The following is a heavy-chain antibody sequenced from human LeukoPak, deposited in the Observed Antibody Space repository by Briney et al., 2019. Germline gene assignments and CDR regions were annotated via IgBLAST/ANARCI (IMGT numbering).Heavy chain of an antibody. J-gene: IGHJ3*01. CDR1: GFTFSHSA. V-gene: IGHV3-23*01. CDR3: VRDIELST. CDR2: ISFSGNNM. D-gene: IGHD3-16*02. Sequence: GGSLRLSCEASGFTFSHSAMTWVRQAPGKGLEWVSLISFSGNNMYYADSVRGRFTISRDNSKDTLYLQMNSPRAEDTAIYYCVRDIELSTWGLGTMVSVSS.